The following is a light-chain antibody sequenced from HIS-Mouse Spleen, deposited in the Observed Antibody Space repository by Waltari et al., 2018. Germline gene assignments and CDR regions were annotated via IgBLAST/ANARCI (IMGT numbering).Light chain of an antibody. Sequence: QSALTQPASVSGSPGRSIPISCTGTSSDVGSYNLVSWYQQHPGKAPKLMIYEGSKRPSGVSNRFSGSKSGNTASLTISGLQAEDEADYYCCSYAGSSTFVVFGGGTKLTVL. V-gene: IGLV2-23*01. CDR1: SSDVGSYNL. J-gene: IGLJ2*01. CDR2: EGS. CDR3: CSYAGSSTFVV.